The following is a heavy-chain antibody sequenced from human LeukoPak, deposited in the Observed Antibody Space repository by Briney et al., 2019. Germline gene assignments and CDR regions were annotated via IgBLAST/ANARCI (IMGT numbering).Heavy chain of an antibody. V-gene: IGHV3-7*04. CDR3: ARAYYDILTGYYPDY. CDR2: IKQDGSEK. D-gene: IGHD3-9*01. CDR1: GFTFSSYW. Sequence: GGSLRLSCAASGFTFSSYWMSWVRQAPGKGLEWVANIKQDGSEKYYVDSVKGRFTISRDNAKNSLYLQMNNLRAEDTAVYYCARAYYDILTGYYPDYWGQGTLVTVSS. J-gene: IGHJ4*02.